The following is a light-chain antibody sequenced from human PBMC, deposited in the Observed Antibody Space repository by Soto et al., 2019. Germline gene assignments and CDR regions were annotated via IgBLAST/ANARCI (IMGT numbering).Light chain of an antibody. CDR1: QSVSID. Sequence: EIVMTQSPDTLSVSPGERATLSCRASQSVSIDLAWYQQTPGQAPRLLIYGASTRATGVPPTFSGSASGTEFTLTISCLQSEDFTVYYCQHSAYWPLPFGQGTKVDIK. J-gene: IGKJ1*01. V-gene: IGKV3-15*01. CDR2: GAS. CDR3: QHSAYWPLP.